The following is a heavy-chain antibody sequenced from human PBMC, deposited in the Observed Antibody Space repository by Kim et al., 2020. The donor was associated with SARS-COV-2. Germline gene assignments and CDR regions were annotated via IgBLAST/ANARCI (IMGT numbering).Heavy chain of an antibody. D-gene: IGHD3-3*02. CDR1: GDSVFTNDVC. Sequence: SQTLSLTCVISGDSVFTNDVCWHWTRQPPSRGLEWLGRTYYRSKLYNDYAVTVKSRITISPDTSKNQFSLQLNSVTPEETAVYCCAMGHFYAFDFWGQGTMVTVSS. CDR3: AMGHFYAFDF. V-gene: IGHV6-1*01. CDR2: TYYRSKLYN. J-gene: IGHJ3*01.